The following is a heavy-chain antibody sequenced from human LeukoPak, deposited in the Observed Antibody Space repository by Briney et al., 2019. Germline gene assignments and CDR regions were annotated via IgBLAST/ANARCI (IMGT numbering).Heavy chain of an antibody. Sequence: GASVKVSCKASGYTFTGYYMHWVRHAPGHRLEWRGRSNPNSGGTKYAQKFQRRVTMTPDKSISTAYMEPSRRRSEDTALHHWARGKYSSGWYGDCDYWGQGELATVS. CDR2: SNPNSGGT. V-gene: IGHV1-2*06. CDR1: GYTFTGYY. CDR3: ARGKYSSGWYGDCDY. J-gene: IGHJ4*02. D-gene: IGHD6-19*01.